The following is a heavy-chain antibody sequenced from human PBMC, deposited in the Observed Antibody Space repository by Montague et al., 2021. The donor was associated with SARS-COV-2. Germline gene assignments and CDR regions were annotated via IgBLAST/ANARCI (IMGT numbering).Heavy chain of an antibody. CDR2: IYHTGRT. CDR3: AVVDILTGYSLNY. Sequence: SETLSLTCTVSHGSTSSSSYYWGWIRPPPGKGLEGNGCIYHTGRTYNNPSLKSPVTLSVDTSRNQFSLKVSSVTAAETSMYYCAVVDILTGYSLNYWGQGTLVTVSS. D-gene: IGHD3-9*01. V-gene: IGHV4-39*01. CDR1: HGSTSSSSYY. J-gene: IGHJ4*02.